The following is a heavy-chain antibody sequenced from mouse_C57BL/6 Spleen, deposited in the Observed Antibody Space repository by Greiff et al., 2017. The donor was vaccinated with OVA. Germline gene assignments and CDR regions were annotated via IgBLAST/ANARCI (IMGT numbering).Heavy chain of an antibody. J-gene: IGHJ4*01. CDR3: AKGEGNYGKDAMDY. Sequence: QVQLQQPGAELVRPGTSVKLSCKASGYTFTSYWMHWVKQRPGQGLEWIGVIDPSDSYTNYNQKFTGKATLTVDTSSSTAYMQLSSLTSEDSAVYYCAKGEGNYGKDAMDYWGQGTTVTVSS. V-gene: IGHV1-59*01. D-gene: IGHD1-1*01. CDR2: IDPSDSYT. CDR1: GYTFTSYW.